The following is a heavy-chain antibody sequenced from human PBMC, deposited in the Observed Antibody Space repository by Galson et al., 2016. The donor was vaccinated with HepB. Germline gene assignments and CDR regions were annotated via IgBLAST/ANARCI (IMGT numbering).Heavy chain of an antibody. CDR2: INGDGSST. Sequence: SLRLSCAASGFTFSNYWMNWIRQAPGKGLEWVSRINGDGSSTTYADSVRGRFIISRDNAKNTLYLRMNSLRSEDTAVYYCARGQTSFYYYYALDVWGQGTTVTVSS. J-gene: IGHJ6*02. CDR1: GFTFSNYW. V-gene: IGHV3-74*01. CDR3: ARGQTSFYYYYALDV.